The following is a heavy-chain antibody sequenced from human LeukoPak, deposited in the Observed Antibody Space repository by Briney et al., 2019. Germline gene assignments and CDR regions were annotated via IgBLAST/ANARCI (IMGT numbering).Heavy chain of an antibody. V-gene: IGHV1-69*05. CDR3: ASTIGRPVRGYYYYYMDV. Sequence: GASVKVSCKASGGTFSSYAISWVRQAPGQGLEWMGRIIPIFGTANYAQKFQGRVTITTDESTSTAYMELSSLRSEDTAVYYCASTIGRPVRGYYYYYMDVWGKGTTVTVSS. CDR2: IIPIFGTA. D-gene: IGHD3-10*01. J-gene: IGHJ6*03. CDR1: GGTFSSYA.